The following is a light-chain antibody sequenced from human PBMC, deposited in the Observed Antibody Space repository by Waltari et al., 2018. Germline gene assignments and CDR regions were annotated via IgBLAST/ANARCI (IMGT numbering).Light chain of an antibody. CDR2: DSS. V-gene: IGKV3-11*01. J-gene: IGKJ2*01. CDR3: QLHTKSPPMYI. CDR1: KSVGGS. Sequence: VLTQSPAPPSLYPGERATPSSRASKSVGGSLVGYQQRPGQSPSLLIYDSSNRPTGIRARFSVSGWATDISLTISTLEPEDVAVYYCQLHTKSPPMYIFGQGTELEIQ.